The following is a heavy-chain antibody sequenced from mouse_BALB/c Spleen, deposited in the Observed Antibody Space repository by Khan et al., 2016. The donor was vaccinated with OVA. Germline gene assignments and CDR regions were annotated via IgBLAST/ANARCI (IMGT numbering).Heavy chain of an antibody. J-gene: IGHJ4*01. Sequence: EVELVESGGGLVQPGGSLKLSCATSGFTFSDYYMYWFRQTPEKRLEWVAYISNGGGNTYYPDTVKGRFTISRDNAKNTLYLHMSSLRSEDTALYDCDRHGYGKGNAMDYWGQGTSVTVSS. D-gene: IGHD2-1*01. CDR1: GFTFSDYY. CDR2: ISNGGGNT. V-gene: IGHV5-12*02. CDR3: DRHGYGKGNAMDY.